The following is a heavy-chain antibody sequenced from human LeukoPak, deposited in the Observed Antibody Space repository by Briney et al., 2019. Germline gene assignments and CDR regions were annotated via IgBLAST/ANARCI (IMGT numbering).Heavy chain of an antibody. Sequence: SETLSLTCTVSGDSFSSNNYWTWVRQPPGKGLEWIGEIYRSGATNYNPSLRSRVTVSLDKSKNQFSLRLNSVTAADTAVYYCARPGYCSSTSCYTSYGMDVWGQGTTVTVSS. V-gene: IGHV4-4*02. CDR3: ARPGYCSSTSCYTSYGMDV. D-gene: IGHD2-2*02. CDR1: GDSFSSNNY. J-gene: IGHJ6*02. CDR2: IYRSGAT.